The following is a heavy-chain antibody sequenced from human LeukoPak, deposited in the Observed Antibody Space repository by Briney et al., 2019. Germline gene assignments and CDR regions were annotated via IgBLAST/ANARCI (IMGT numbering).Heavy chain of an antibody. J-gene: IGHJ3*02. V-gene: IGHV1-18*01. D-gene: IGHD3-22*01. CDR1: GYTFTSYG. CDR3: ASWVSSGYRDDAFDI. Sequence: GASVKVSCKASGYTFTSYGISWVRQAPGQGLEWMGWISAYNGNTNYAQKLQGRVTMTTDTSTSTAYMELRSLRSDDTAVYYCASWVSSGYRDDAFDIWGQGTMVTVSS. CDR2: ISAYNGNT.